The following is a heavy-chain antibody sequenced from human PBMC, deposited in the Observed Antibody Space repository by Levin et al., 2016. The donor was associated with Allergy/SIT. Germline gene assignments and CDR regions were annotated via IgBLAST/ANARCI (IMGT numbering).Heavy chain of an antibody. CDR3: AKDHGSLPRRWFDP. Sequence: VRQAPGKGLEWVSAISGSGGSTYYADSVKGRFTISRDNSKNTLYLQMNSLRAEDTAVYYCAKDHGSLPRRWFDPWGQGTLVTVSS. J-gene: IGHJ5*02. CDR2: ISGSGGST. D-gene: IGHD1-1*01. V-gene: IGHV3-23*01.